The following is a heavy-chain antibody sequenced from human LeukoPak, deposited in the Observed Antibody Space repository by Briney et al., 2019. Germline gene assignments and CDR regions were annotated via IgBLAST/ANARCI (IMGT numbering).Heavy chain of an antibody. Sequence: GGSLRLSCAASGFTVSSNYMSWVRQAPGKGLEWVSVIYSGGSTYYADYVKGRFTISRDNSKNTLYLQMNSLRAEDTAVYYCARDGGSGSYSYYYYYMDVWGKGTTVTVSS. CDR3: ARDGGSGSYSYYYYYMDV. J-gene: IGHJ6*03. CDR2: IYSGGST. D-gene: IGHD3-10*01. V-gene: IGHV3-53*05. CDR1: GFTVSSNY.